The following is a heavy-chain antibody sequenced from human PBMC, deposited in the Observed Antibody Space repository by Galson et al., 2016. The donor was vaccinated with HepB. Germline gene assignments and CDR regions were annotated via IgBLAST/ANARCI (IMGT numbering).Heavy chain of an antibody. J-gene: IGHJ3*02. D-gene: IGHD2/OR15-2a*01. V-gene: IGHV1-69*10. CDR2: IIPILGVT. CDR1: GDTFSSYA. CDR3: ATVAGYCDIINCPEDGFEI. Sequence: SVKVSCKASGDTFSSYAISWVRQAPGQGLEWMGGIIPILGVTNYAENFQGRVTITADKSTSTVYMELSSLRSEDTAVYYCATVAGYCDIINCPEDGFEIWGQGTMVTVSS.